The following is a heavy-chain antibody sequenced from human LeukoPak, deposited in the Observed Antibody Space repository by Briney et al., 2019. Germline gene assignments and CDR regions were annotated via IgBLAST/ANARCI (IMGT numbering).Heavy chain of an antibody. J-gene: IGHJ4*02. CDR3: AKARGALAY. CDR1: GFTFSSYG. Sequence: GRSLRLSCAASGFTFSSYGMHWVRQAPGKGLEWVAVISYDGSNKYYADSVKGRFTISRDNSKNTLYLQMNSLRAEDTAVYYCAKARGALAYWGQGTLVTVSS. V-gene: IGHV3-30*18. D-gene: IGHD3-10*01. CDR2: ISYDGSNK.